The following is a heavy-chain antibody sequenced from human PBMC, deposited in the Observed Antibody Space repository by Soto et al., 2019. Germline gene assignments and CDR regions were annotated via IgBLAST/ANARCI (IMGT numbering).Heavy chain of an antibody. CDR1: GFTFSSYG. V-gene: IGHV3-33*01. CDR3: ARDHSSWTPGV. CDR2: IWSNGSNK. D-gene: IGHD6-13*01. J-gene: IGHJ6*02. Sequence: QVQLVESGGGVVQPGRSLRLSCAASGFTFSSYGMHWVRRAPGKGLEWVAVIWSNGSNKDYAESVKGRFTVSRDTSKNTLYLQMDSLRVEDTAVYYCARDHSSWTPGVWGQGTTVTVSS.